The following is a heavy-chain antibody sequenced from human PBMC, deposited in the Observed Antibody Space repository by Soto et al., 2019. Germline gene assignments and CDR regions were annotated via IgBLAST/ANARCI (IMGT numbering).Heavy chain of an antibody. CDR2: IYSGGST. Sequence: GGSLRLSCAASGFTVSSNYMSWVRQAPGKGLEWVSVIYSGGSTYYADSVKGRFTISRHNSKNTLYLQMNSLRAEDTAVYYCARGGTVGSSSKGYYYYGMDVWGQGTTVTVSS. CDR1: GFTVSSNY. CDR3: ARGGTVGSSSKGYYYYGMDV. V-gene: IGHV3-53*04. D-gene: IGHD6-6*01. J-gene: IGHJ6*02.